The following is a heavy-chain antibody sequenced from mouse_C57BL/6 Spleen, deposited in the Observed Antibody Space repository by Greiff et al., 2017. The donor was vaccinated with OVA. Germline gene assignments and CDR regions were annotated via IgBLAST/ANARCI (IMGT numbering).Heavy chain of an antibody. CDR2: LYPSDSAT. CDR1: GYTFTSYW. J-gene: IGHJ3*01. CDR3: ARSPYYYGSSYDWFAD. V-gene: IGHV1-61*01. Sequence: QVQLQQPGAELVRPGSSVKLSCKASGYTFTSYWMDWVTQRPGPGLEWICNLYPSDSATHYTPKIKDKATLTVDKSSSSAYMQLSSLTSEDSVVYYCARSPYYYGSSYDWFADGGQGTLVTVSA. D-gene: IGHD1-1*01.